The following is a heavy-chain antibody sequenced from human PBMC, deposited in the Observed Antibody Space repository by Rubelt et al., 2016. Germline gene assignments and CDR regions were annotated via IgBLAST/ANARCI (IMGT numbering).Heavy chain of an antibody. CDR2: ISSSGSTI. D-gene: IGHD1-26*01. Sequence: PGGSLRLSCAASGFTFSDYYMSWIRQAPGKGLEWVSYISSSGSTIYYADSVKGRFTISRDNAKNSLHLQMHSLRVEDTAVYYCARDYSISGSFTTDYYYYGMDVWGQGTTVTVSS. V-gene: IGHV3-11*01. CDR1: GFTFSDYY. J-gene: IGHJ6*02. CDR3: ARDYSISGSFTTDYYYYGMDV.